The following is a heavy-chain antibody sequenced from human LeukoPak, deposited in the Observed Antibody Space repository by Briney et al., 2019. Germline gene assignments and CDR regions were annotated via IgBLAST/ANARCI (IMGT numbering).Heavy chain of an antibody. V-gene: IGHV4-39*01. Sequence: SQTLSLTCTVSGGSISSSSYYWGWIRQPPGKGLEWIGSIYYRGSTYYNPSLKSRVTISVDTSKNQFSLKLSSVTAADTAVYYCARQPGSFTYYDFWSGYYTLNWFDPWGQGTLVTVSS. D-gene: IGHD3-3*01. J-gene: IGHJ5*02. CDR2: IYYRGST. CDR3: ARQPGSFTYYDFWSGYYTLNWFDP. CDR1: GGSISSSSYY.